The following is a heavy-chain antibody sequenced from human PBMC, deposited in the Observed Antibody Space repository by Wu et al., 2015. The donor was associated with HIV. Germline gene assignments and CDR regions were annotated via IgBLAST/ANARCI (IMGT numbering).Heavy chain of an antibody. D-gene: IGHD6-19*01. Sequence: EVQLVQSGAEVKKPGATVKISCKVSGYTFTDYSIHWIQQAPGKGLEWVGLLDPEDDETKYAEKFQGRVTITADTSADTAYMEVSSLRSEDTAVYYCTTPASGWEAVGFDYWGQGTLVTVSS. J-gene: IGHJ4*02. CDR2: LDPEDDET. CDR1: GYTFTDYS. CDR3: TTPASGWEAVGFDY. V-gene: IGHV1-69-2*01.